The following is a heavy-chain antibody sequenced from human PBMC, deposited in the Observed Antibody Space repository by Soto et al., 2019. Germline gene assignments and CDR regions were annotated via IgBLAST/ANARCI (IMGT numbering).Heavy chain of an antibody. CDR1: GDSVSSNSAA. V-gene: IGHV6-1*01. J-gene: IGHJ6*02. D-gene: IGHD3-10*01. Sequence: SQTLSLTCAISGDSVSSNSAAWNWIRQSPSRGLEWLGRTYYRSKWYNDYAVSVKSRITINPDISKNQFSLQLNSVTPEDTAVYYCARDRVTMVRGVTPMDVWGQGTTVTVSS. CDR2: TYYRSKWYN. CDR3: ARDRVTMVRGVTPMDV.